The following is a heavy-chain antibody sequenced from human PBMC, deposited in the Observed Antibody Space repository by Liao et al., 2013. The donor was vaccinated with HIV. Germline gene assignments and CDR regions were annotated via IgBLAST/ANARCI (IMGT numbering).Heavy chain of an antibody. V-gene: IGHV4-39*07. CDR2: VYYSGSS. Sequence: QLQLQESGPGLVKPWETLSLICTVSGGSISSTSYYWGWIRQPPGRGVSGLGGVYYSGSSYYNPSLKSRVTISVDTSKNQFSLKLSSVTAADTAVYYCARVSTVASYYYYYMDVWGERDHGHRLL. CDR1: GGSISSTSYY. D-gene: IGHD4-23*01. CDR3: ARVSTVASYYYYYMDV. J-gene: IGHJ6*03.